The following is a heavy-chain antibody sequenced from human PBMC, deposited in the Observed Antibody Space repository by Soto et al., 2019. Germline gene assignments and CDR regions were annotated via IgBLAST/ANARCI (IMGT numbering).Heavy chain of an antibody. CDR2: ISAYNGNT. J-gene: IGHJ6*02. D-gene: IGHD6-13*01. CDR1: GYTFTSYG. CDR3: ASFSIAATDVFGMDV. Sequence: QVQLVQSGAEVKKPGASVKVSCKASGYTFTSYGISWVRQAPGQGLEWMGWISAYNGNTNYAQKLQGSVTMTTDTSTSTAYMELMRLRSDDTAVYYCASFSIAATDVFGMDVCGQGTTVTVPS. V-gene: IGHV1-18*01.